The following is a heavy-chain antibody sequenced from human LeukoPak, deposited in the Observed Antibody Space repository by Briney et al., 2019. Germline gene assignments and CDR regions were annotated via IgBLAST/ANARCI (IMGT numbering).Heavy chain of an antibody. CDR2: IYYSGST. V-gene: IGHV4-59*01. CDR1: GGSLTTYY. D-gene: IGHD5-24*01. CDR3: ASGKWLQPNFDY. J-gene: IGHJ4*02. Sequence: PSETLSLTCTVSGGSLTTYYWSWIRQPPGKGLEWLGYIYYSGSTNYNPSLKSRVTISVDMSKNQFSLKLSSVTAADTAVYYCASGKWLQPNFDYWGQGTLVTVSS.